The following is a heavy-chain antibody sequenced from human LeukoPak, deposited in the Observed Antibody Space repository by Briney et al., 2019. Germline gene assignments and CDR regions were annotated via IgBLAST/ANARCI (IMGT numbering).Heavy chain of an antibody. CDR3: ARAVAGTDFHYYYYYMDV. D-gene: IGHD6-19*01. V-gene: IGHV4-59*08. CDR1: GGSVTDYY. Sequence: SETLSLTCTVSGGSVTDYYWSWIRQSPGKGLEWIGYIYYTGTSYNPSLKSRVTISADTSKNQFSLKLISVTAADTAVYYCARAVAGTDFHYYYYYMDVWGKGTTVTISS. CDR2: IYYTGT. J-gene: IGHJ6*03.